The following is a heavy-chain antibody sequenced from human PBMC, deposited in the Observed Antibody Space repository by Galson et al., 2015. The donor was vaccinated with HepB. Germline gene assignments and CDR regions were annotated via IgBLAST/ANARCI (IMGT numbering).Heavy chain of an antibody. D-gene: IGHD4-23*01. CDR1: GYTFTSYY. CDR2: INPSGGST. J-gene: IGHJ6*02. CDR3: ARDPTVVTPGVLDYYYYYGMDV. Sequence: SVKVSCKASGYTFTSYYMHWVRQAPGQGLEWMGIINPSGGSTSYAQKFQGRVTMTRDTSTSTVYMELSSLRSEDTAVYCCARDPTVVTPGVLDYYYYYGMDVWGQGTTVTVSS. V-gene: IGHV1-46*01.